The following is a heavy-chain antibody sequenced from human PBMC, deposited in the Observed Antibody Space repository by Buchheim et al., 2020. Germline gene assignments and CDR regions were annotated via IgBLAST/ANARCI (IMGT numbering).Heavy chain of an antibody. CDR3: ARSHGSGYYPFNDYYYGMDV. Sequence: QVQLVESGGGVVQPGRSLRLSCAASGFTFSSYAMHWVRQAPGKGLEWVAVISYDGSNKYYADSVKGRFTISRDNSKNTLYLQMNSLRAEDTAVYYCARSHGSGYYPFNDYYYGMDVWGQGTT. CDR2: ISYDGSNK. V-gene: IGHV3-30-3*01. D-gene: IGHD3-22*01. CDR1: GFTFSSYA. J-gene: IGHJ6*02.